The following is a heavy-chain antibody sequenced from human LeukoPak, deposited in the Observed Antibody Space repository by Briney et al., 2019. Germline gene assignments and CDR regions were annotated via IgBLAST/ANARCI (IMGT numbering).Heavy chain of an antibody. CDR2: IYSGGST. J-gene: IGHJ4*02. D-gene: IGHD7-27*01. CDR1: RFTLSSNY. Sequence: GGSLRLSCAASRFTLSSNYMRWVRPAPGKGLGWVLVIYSGGSTYYADSVKGRFTIARDNSKNTLYPQMNSLRAEDTAVYYCARGPPNWGYDYWGPGTLVTVSS. CDR3: ARGPPNWGYDY. V-gene: IGHV3-53*01.